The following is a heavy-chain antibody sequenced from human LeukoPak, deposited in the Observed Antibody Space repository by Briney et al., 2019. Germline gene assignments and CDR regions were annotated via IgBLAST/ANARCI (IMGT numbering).Heavy chain of an antibody. V-gene: IGHV3-23*01. J-gene: IGHJ3*02. Sequence: PGGSLRLSCAASGFTFSTYVMSWVRQPPGKGLEWVSAISGSGTSTYYADSLKGRFTISRDNSKNTLDLQLNSLRAEDTATYYCAKDRVEVAGAGAFDIWGQGTMVTVSS. CDR1: GFTFSTYV. CDR2: ISGSGTST. D-gene: IGHD6-19*01. CDR3: AKDRVEVAGAGAFDI.